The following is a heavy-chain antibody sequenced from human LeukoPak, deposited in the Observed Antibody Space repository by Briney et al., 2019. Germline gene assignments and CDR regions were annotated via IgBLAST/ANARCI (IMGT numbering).Heavy chain of an antibody. Sequence: PGESLRLSCAASGFTFSSYAMSWVRQAPGKGLEWVSDISGRGGTTHYADSVKGRFSISRDNSKNTLYLQMDSLRAEDTAVYYCARVGQWLAIDYWGQGTLVTVSS. V-gene: IGHV3-23*01. J-gene: IGHJ4*02. CDR2: ISGRGGTT. CDR1: GFTFSSYA. CDR3: ARVGQWLAIDY. D-gene: IGHD6-19*01.